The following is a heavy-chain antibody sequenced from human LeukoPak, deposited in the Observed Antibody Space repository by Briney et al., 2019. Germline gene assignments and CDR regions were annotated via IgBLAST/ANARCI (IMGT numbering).Heavy chain of an antibody. CDR2: IYYSGST. V-gene: IGHV4-59*01. D-gene: IGHD2-15*01. CDR3: ARDRRSGEDSNF. Sequence: PSQTLSLTCTVSGXSIRSYYWSWIRQPPGKGLEWIAYIYYSGSTNYNPYLKSRGTISVDTSKNQFYLKLSSVTAADTAVYYCARDRRSGEDSNFWGQGTLVTVSS. J-gene: IGHJ4*02. CDR1: GXSIRSYY.